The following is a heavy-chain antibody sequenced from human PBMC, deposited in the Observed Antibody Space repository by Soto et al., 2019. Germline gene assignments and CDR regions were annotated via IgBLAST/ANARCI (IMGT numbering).Heavy chain of an antibody. CDR2: IWYDGSNK. J-gene: IGHJ6*02. Sequence: QVQLVESGGGVVQPGRSLRLSCAASGFTFSSYGMHWVRQAPGKGLEWVAVIWYDGSNKYYADSVKGRFTISRDNSKNTLYLQMNSLRAEETSVYYCARVAYGDYVVYSYYYGMDVWGQGTTVTVSS. CDR3: ARVAYGDYVVYSYYYGMDV. D-gene: IGHD4-17*01. CDR1: GFTFSSYG. V-gene: IGHV3-33*01.